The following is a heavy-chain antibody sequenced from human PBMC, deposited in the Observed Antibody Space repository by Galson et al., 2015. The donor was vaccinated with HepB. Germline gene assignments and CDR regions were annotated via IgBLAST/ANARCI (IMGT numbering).Heavy chain of an antibody. Sequence: SLRLSCAASGFTFSSYAMSWVRQAPGKGLEWVSAISGSGGSTYYADSVKGRFTISRDNSKNTLYLQMNSLRAEDTAVYYCAKWHYGSGSYYPPYYYYYMDVWGKGTTVTVSS. CDR2: ISGSGGST. CDR1: GFTFSSYA. V-gene: IGHV3-23*01. CDR3: AKWHYGSGSYYPPYYYYYMDV. D-gene: IGHD3-10*01. J-gene: IGHJ6*03.